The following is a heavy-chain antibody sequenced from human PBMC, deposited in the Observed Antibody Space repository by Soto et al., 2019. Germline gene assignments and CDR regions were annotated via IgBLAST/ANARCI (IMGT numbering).Heavy chain of an antibody. Sequence: GESLKISCAASGFTVSSNYMSWVRQAPGKGLEWVSVIYSGGSTYYADSVKGRFTISRDNSKNTLYLQMNSLRAEDTAVYYCASLPYGSGYYDAFDIWGQGTMVTVSS. V-gene: IGHV3-53*01. CDR2: IYSGGST. J-gene: IGHJ3*02. CDR3: ASLPYGSGYYDAFDI. CDR1: GFTVSSNY. D-gene: IGHD3-22*01.